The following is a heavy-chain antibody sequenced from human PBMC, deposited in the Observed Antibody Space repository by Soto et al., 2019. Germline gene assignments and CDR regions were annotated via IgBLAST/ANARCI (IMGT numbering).Heavy chain of an antibody. CDR1: GFTFSTYI. CDR3: AREYTAWPLAYGLDV. J-gene: IGHJ6*02. V-gene: IGHV3-21*01. CDR2: ISSRSDI. Sequence: GGSLRLSCVGSGFTFSTYIINWVRQAPGKGLEWVSSISSRSDIYYADSVKGRFTISRDNAKNSVSLQMNSLRAEDTAVYYCAREYTAWPLAYGLDVWGQGTTVTVSS. D-gene: IGHD2-2*02.